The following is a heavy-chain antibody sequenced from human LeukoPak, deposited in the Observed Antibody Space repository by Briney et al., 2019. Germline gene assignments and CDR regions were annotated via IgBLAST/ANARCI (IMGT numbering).Heavy chain of an antibody. D-gene: IGHD3-10*01. J-gene: IGHJ4*02. Sequence: SETLSLTCAVSGVSISSNLWWTWVRQPPGKGLEWIAEIHHSGSINYNPSLKSRVTISVDKAKNQFSLNLNSVTAADTAVYYCARGGDRSFDYWGQETLVTVSS. CDR3: ARGGDRSFDY. CDR2: IHHSGSI. V-gene: IGHV4-4*02. CDR1: GVSISSNLW.